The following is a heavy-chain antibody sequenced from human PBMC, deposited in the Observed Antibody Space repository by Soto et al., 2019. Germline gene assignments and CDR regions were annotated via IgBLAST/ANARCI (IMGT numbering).Heavy chain of an antibody. D-gene: IGHD1-26*01. CDR3: ARTAVEVGATCFDY. Sequence: ASVKVSCKAPGYTFSNFGISWVRQAPGEGLEWMGWISPNSEKTKIAQRLQGRVTISVDTSKNQFSLKLSSVTAADTAVYYCARTAVEVGATCFDYWGQGTLVTVSS. V-gene: IGHV1-18*01. J-gene: IGHJ4*02. CDR1: GYTFSNFG. CDR2: ISPNSEKT.